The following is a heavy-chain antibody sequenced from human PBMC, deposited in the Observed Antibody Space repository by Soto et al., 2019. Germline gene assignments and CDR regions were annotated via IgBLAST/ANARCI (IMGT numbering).Heavy chain of an antibody. CDR1: GYTFTSYG. V-gene: IGHV1-18*01. Sequence: GASVKVSCKASGYTFTSYGISWVRQAPGQGLEWMGWISAYNGNTNYAQKLQGRVTMTTDTSTSTAYMELRSLRSDDTAVYYCARDAEDYGAENWFDSSGQGTLVTVSS. CDR2: ISAYNGNT. J-gene: IGHJ5*01. CDR3: ARDAEDYGAENWFDS. D-gene: IGHD4-17*01.